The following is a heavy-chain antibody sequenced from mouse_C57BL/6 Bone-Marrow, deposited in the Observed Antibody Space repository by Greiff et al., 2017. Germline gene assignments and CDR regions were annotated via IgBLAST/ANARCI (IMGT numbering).Heavy chain of an antibody. CDR1: GFTFSDYG. J-gene: IGHJ2*01. Sequence: EVQRVESGGGLVKPGGSLKLSCAASGFTFSDYGMHWVRQAPEKGLEWVAYISSGSSTIYYADTVKGGFTISRDNAKNTLFLQMTSLRSEDTAMYYCGRGYYVDYWGQGTTLTVSS. CDR3: GRGYYVDY. V-gene: IGHV5-17*01. CDR2: ISSGSSTI.